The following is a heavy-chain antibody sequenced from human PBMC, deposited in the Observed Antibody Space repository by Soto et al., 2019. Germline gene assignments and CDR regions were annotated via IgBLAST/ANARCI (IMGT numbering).Heavy chain of an antibody. CDR3: ARDRYFGSESYSRGLYYFDS. Sequence: GGSLRLSCATSGFTFSSYAMTWVRQAPGKGLEWVSIIGASGLSTYYVDSVKGRFTISRDNAENSLYLQMNSLRAEDTAVYYCARDRYFGSESYSRGLYYFDSWGQGTLVTVSS. V-gene: IGHV3-48*03. D-gene: IGHD3-10*01. J-gene: IGHJ4*02. CDR2: IGASGLST. CDR1: GFTFSSYA.